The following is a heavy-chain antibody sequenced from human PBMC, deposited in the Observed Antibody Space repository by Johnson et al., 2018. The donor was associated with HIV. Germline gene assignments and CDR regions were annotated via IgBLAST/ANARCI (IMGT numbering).Heavy chain of an antibody. V-gene: IGHV3-23*04. Sequence: VQLVESGGGVVQPGRSLRLSCAASGFTFSSYGMSWVRQAPGKGLEWVSAISGSGGSTYYVDSVKGRFTVSRDNSENTLFLQMNSLRDEDTAVYYCAKERTAMVTPFDAWGQGTRVTVSS. CDR1: GFTFSSYG. D-gene: IGHD5-18*01. CDR2: ISGSGGST. J-gene: IGHJ3*01. CDR3: AKERTAMVTPFDA.